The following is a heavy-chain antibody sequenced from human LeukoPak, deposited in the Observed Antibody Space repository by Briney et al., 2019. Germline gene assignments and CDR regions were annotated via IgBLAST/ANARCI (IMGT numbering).Heavy chain of an antibody. D-gene: IGHD6-19*01. V-gene: IGHV4-34*01. CDR2: INHSGST. CDR3: ARGSYSSGWYAANAFDI. Sequence: SETLSLTCAVYGGSFSGCYWSWIRQPPGKGLEWIGEINHSGSTNYNPSLKSRVTISVDTSKNQFSLKLSSVTAADTAVYYCARGSYSSGWYAANAFDIWGQGTMVTVSS. J-gene: IGHJ3*02. CDR1: GGSFSGCY.